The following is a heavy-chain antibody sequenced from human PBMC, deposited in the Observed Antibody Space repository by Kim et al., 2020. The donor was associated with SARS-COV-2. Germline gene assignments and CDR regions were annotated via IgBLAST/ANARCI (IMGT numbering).Heavy chain of an antibody. D-gene: IGHD3-16*02. V-gene: IGHV3-33*06. Sequence: FTISRDNSKNTLYLQMNSLRAEDTAVYYCAKQGFKYDYVWGSYRHPRFDYWGQGTLVTVSS. CDR3: AKQGFKYDYVWGSYRHPRFDY. J-gene: IGHJ4*02.